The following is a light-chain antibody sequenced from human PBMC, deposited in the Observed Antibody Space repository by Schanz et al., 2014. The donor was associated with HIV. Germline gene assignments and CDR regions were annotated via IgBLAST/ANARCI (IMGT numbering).Light chain of an antibody. V-gene: IGKV3-20*01. Sequence: EIVLTQSPGTLSLSPGERATLSCRASQSVSSSYLAWYQQKPGQAPRLLIYGASSRATGIPDRFSGGVSGTDFTLTISRLEPEDFAVYFCQYFGNSGGTFGGGTKVEIK. CDR1: QSVSSSY. J-gene: IGKJ4*01. CDR2: GAS. CDR3: QYFGNSGGT.